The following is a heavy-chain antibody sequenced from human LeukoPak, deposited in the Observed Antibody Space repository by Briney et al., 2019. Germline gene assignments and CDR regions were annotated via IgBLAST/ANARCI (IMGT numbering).Heavy chain of an antibody. CDR3: ARTTEGGYTYDYFYYYYMDV. Sequence: SGTLSLTCTVSGGSISSYYWSWIRQPPGKGLEWIGYIYYSGSTNYNPSLKSRATISVDTSKNQFSLKLSSVTAADTAVYYCARTTEGGYTYDYFYYYYMDVWGKGTTVTISS. V-gene: IGHV4-59*01. J-gene: IGHJ6*03. D-gene: IGHD5-18*01. CDR2: IYYSGST. CDR1: GGSISSYY.